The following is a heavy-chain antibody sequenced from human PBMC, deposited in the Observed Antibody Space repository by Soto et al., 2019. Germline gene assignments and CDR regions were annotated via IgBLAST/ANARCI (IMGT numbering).Heavy chain of an antibody. CDR2: IWYDGSNK. CDR1: GFTFSSYG. J-gene: IGHJ6*02. D-gene: IGHD3-3*01. Sequence: HPGGSLRLSCAASGFTFSSYGMHWVRQAPGKGLEWVAVIWYDGSNKYYADSVKGRFTISRDNSKNTLYLQMNSLRAEDTAVYYCARDPRVLGFLEWPIWDYYYYGMDVWGQGTTVTVSS. V-gene: IGHV3-33*01. CDR3: ARDPRVLGFLEWPIWDYYYYGMDV.